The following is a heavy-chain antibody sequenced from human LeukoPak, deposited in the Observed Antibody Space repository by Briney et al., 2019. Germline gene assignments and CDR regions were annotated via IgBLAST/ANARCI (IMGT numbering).Heavy chain of an antibody. D-gene: IGHD6-13*01. Sequence: ASVKVSCKASGGTFSSYAISWVRQAPGQGLEWMGGIIPIFGTANYAQKFQGRVTITTDESTSTAYMELSSLRSEDTAVYYCARGGMIAAASRWCYYMDVWGKGTTVTVSS. J-gene: IGHJ6*03. CDR3: ARGGMIAAASRWCYYMDV. CDR1: GGTFSSYA. CDR2: IIPIFGTA. V-gene: IGHV1-69*05.